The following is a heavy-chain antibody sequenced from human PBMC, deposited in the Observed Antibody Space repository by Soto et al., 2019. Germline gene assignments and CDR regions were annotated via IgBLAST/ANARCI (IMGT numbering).Heavy chain of an antibody. CDR2: IYYSGST. J-gene: IGHJ4*02. D-gene: IGHD3-3*01. V-gene: IGHV4-59*01. CDR3: ARALFTLPNYDLGYFDY. CDR1: GGSISSYY. Sequence: SETLSLTCTVSGGSISSYYWSWIRQPPGKGLEWIGYIYYSGSTNYNPSLKSRVTISVDTSKNQFSLKLSSVTAADTAVYYCARALFTLPNYDLGYFDYWGQGTLVTVSS.